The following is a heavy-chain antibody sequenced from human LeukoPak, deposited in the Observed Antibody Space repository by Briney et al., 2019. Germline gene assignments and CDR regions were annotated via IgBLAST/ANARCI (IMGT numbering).Heavy chain of an antibody. CDR3: ARALNPALYSYGYSGVVFHDY. J-gene: IGHJ4*02. CDR1: GYTFTNYP. V-gene: IGHV1-2*02. Sequence: ASVKVSCKASGYTFTNYPIAWVRQAPGQGLEWMGWINPNSGGTNYAQKFQGRVTMTRDTSISTAYMELSRLRSDDTAVYYCARALNPALYSYGYSGVVFHDYWGQGTLVTVSS. D-gene: IGHD5-18*01. CDR2: INPNSGGT.